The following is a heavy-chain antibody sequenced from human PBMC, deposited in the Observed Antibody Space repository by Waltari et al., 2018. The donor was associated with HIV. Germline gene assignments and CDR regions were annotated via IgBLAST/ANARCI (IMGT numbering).Heavy chain of an antibody. V-gene: IGHV3-33*01. CDR2: VLYDGKNK. J-gene: IGHJ4*02. D-gene: IGHD3-22*01. CDR3: ARTPYDTSGYCFDY. CDR1: GFTFRRYG. Sequence: QVQLVAPGGGVVQPGRSLRLSCAAPGFTFRRYGMHWVRQAPGKGLEWLAVVLYDGKNKYYAYSVKGRFTVSRDNSKNTLFLQMNSLRVDDTAVYYCARTPYDTSGYCFDYWGQGTLVTVSS.